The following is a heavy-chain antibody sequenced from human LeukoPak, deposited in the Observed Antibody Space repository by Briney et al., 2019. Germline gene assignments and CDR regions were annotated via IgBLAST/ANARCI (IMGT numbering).Heavy chain of an antibody. CDR2: IIPILGIA. V-gene: IGHV1-69*04. CDR1: GGTFSSYT. D-gene: IGHD2-15*01. CDR3: ARDCIGCHGFDY. Sequence: SSVKVSCKASGGTFSSYTISWVRQAPGQGLEWMGRIIPILGIANYAQKFQGRVTITADKSTSTAYMELSGLRSEDTAVYYCARDCIGCHGFDYWGQGTLVTVSS. J-gene: IGHJ4*02.